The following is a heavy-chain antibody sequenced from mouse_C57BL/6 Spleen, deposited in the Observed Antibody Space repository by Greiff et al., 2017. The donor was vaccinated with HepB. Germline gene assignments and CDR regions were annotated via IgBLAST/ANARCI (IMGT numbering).Heavy chain of an antibody. CDR3: ARHEVYYDYDGAYYYAMDY. CDR1: GFTFSSYT. V-gene: IGHV5-9*01. Sequence: EVQLVESGGGLVKPGGSLKLSCAASGFTFSSYTMSWVRQTPEKRLEWVATISGGGGNTYYPDSVKGRFTISRDNAKNTLYLQMSSLRSEDTALYYCARHEVYYDYDGAYYYAMDYWGQGTSVTVSS. CDR2: ISGGGGNT. J-gene: IGHJ4*01. D-gene: IGHD2-4*01.